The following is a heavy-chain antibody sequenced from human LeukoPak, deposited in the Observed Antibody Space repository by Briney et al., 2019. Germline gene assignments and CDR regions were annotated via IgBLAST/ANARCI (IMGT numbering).Heavy chain of an antibody. V-gene: IGHV1-46*01. Sequence: PLASVKVSCKASGYTFTSYYMHWVRQAPGQGLEWMGIINPSGGSTSYAQKFQGRVTMTRDTSTSTAYMELRSLRSDDTAVYYCARRGYGDYQYYYYYYGMDVWGQGTTVTVSS. CDR1: GYTFTSYY. CDR3: ARRGYGDYQYYYYYYGMDV. D-gene: IGHD4-17*01. CDR2: INPSGGST. J-gene: IGHJ6*02.